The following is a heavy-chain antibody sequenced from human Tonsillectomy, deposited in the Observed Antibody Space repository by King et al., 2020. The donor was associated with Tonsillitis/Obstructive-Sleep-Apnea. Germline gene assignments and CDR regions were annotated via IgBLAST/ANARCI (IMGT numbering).Heavy chain of an antibody. CDR2: IYYSGST. Sequence: QLQESGPGLVKPSETLSLTCTVSGGSISSSSYYWGWIHQPPGKGLEWIGSIYYSGSTYYNPSLKSRVTISVDTSKNQFSLKLSSVTAADTAVYYCARPDYYYYGMDVWGQGTTVTVSS. V-gene: IGHV4-39*01. CDR1: GGSISSSSYY. J-gene: IGHJ6*02. CDR3: ARPDYYYYGMDV.